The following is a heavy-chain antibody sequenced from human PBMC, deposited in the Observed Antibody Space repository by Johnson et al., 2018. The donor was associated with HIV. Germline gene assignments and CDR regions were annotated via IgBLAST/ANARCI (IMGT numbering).Heavy chain of an antibody. CDR1: GFTFSSYA. CDR2: ISSNGGST. D-gene: IGHD1-26*01. V-gene: IGHV3-64*01. J-gene: IGHJ3*02. CDR3: AREGLIVGATLGAFDI. Sequence: EVQLVESGGGLVKPGGSLRLSCVASGFTFSSYAMHWVRQAPGKGLEYVSAISSNGGSTYYANSVKGRFTISRDNSKNTLYLQMGSLRAEDMAVYYCAREGLIVGATLGAFDIWGQGTMVTVSS.